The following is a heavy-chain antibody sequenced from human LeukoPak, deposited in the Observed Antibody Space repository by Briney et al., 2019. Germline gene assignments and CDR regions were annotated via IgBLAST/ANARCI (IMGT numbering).Heavy chain of an antibody. Sequence: SVKVPCKASGGTFSSYTISWVRQAPGQGLEWMGRIIPILGIANYAQKFQGSVTITADKSTSTAYMELSSLRSEDTAVYYCATEGGCSGGSCKNYYYYGMDVWGQGTTVTVSS. CDR1: GGTFSSYT. V-gene: IGHV1-69*04. D-gene: IGHD2-15*01. CDR3: ATEGGCSGGSCKNYYYYGMDV. CDR2: IIPILGIA. J-gene: IGHJ6*02.